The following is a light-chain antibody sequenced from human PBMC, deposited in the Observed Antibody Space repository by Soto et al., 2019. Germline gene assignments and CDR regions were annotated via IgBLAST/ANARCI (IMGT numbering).Light chain of an antibody. CDR2: NNN. CDR1: SSNIGSNT. CDR3: CSCARDYPYVL. J-gene: IGLJ2*01. Sequence: QSVLTQPRSASGTPGQRVTISCSGSSSNIGSNTVNWYQQLPGTAPKLLISNNNQRPSGVPDRFSGSKSGTSASLAISGLQSEDEADYYCCSCARDYPYVLFGGGTQLTVL. V-gene: IGLV1-44*01.